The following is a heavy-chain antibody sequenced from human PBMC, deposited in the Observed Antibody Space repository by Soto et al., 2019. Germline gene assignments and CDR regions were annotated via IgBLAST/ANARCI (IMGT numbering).Heavy chain of an antibody. V-gene: IGHV3-21*01. D-gene: IGHD1-26*01. CDR1: FTFSMYS. CDR3: TRDQGGSYDSWFDP. Sequence: EVQVVESGGGLVQPGGSLRLSCSFTFSMYSMNWVRQAPGKGLEWAASISSGGTYIKYADSVKDGFTISRDNAKNSVSLQMNSLRVDDTAVYFFTRDQGGSYDSWFDPWGQGTLVTVSS. CDR2: ISSGGTYI. J-gene: IGHJ5*02.